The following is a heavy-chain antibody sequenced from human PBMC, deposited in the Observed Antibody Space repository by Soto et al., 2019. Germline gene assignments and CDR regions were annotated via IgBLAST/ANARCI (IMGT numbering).Heavy chain of an antibody. J-gene: IGHJ4*02. D-gene: IGHD5-12*01. V-gene: IGHV4-39*01. Sequence: SEPLSHTSNISGPPISTYNYRGWLRQPPGLGLEWIGSIIDSRDIKYNPSLQRQITPYVDTSKNQFTMKLSSVTAADTAVYYCVRHAQWIIRAYWGQG. CDR2: IIDSRDI. CDR3: VRHAQWIIRAY. CDR1: GPPISTYNY.